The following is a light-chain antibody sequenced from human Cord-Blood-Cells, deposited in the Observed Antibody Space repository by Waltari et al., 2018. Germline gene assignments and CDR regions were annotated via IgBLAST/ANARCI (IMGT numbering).Light chain of an antibody. CDR1: QGISSY. CDR2: AAS. J-gene: IGKJ2*01. Sequence: AIRMTQSPSSFSASTGDRVTITCRARQGISSYFAWYQQKPGKAPKLLIYAASTLQSGVPSRFSGSGSGTDFTLTISCLQSEDFATYYCQQYYSYPYTFGQGTKLEIK. V-gene: IGKV1-8*01. CDR3: QQYYSYPYT.